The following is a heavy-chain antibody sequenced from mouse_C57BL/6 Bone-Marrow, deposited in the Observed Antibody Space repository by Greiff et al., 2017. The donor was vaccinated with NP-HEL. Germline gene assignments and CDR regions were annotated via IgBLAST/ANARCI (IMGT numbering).Heavy chain of an antibody. J-gene: IGHJ1*03. CDR2: IYPGDGDT. V-gene: IGHV1-80*01. D-gene: IGHD1-1*01. CDR1: GYAFSSYW. CDR3: AAYYYGSSYGYYDV. Sequence: QVHVKQSGAELVKPGASVKISCKASGYAFSSYWMNWVKQRPGKGLEWIGQIYPGDGDTNYNGKFKGKATLTADTSSSTAYMQLSSLTSEDSAVYFGAAYYYGSSYGYYDVWGTGTTVTVSS.